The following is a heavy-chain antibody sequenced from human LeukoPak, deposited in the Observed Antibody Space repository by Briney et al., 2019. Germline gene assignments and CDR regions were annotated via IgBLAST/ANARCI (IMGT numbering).Heavy chain of an antibody. Sequence: ASVKVSCKRSGYTFTRYDIKGVRQATGQGLEWMGWMNPNSGNTGYAQKFQGRVTMTRNTSISTAYMELSSLRSEDTAVYYCARERVSDMDGWGKGTTGTVSS. CDR1: GYTFTRYD. J-gene: IGHJ6*03. CDR2: MNPNSGNT. V-gene: IGHV1-8*01. CDR3: ARERVSDMDG.